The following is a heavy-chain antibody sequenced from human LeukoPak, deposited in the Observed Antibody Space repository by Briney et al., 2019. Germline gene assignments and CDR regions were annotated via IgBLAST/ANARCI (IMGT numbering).Heavy chain of an antibody. CDR2: ISGSGGST. CDR1: GFTFSNYI. D-gene: IGHD5-18*01. V-gene: IGHV3-23*01. Sequence: GGSLRLSCAASGFTFSNYIMNWVRQAPGKGLEWVSAISGSGGSTYYADSVKGRFTISRDNSKNTLYLQMNSLRAEDTAVYYCAKDRAAMVTRFDYWGQGTLVTVSS. J-gene: IGHJ4*02. CDR3: AKDRAAMVTRFDY.